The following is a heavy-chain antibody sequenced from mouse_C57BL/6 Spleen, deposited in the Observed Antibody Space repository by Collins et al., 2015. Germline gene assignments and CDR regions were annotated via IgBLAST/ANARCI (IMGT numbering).Heavy chain of an antibody. CDR2: IDPANGNT. V-gene: IGHV14-3*01. J-gene: IGHJ3*01. D-gene: IGHD2-4*01. CDR3: TRDDYVPWFAY. CDR1: GFNXKNTY. Sequence: EVQLQQSVAELVRPGASVKLSCTASGFNXKNTYMHWVKQRPEQGLEWIGRIDPANGNTKCAPKFQDKATITTDTSSNTAYLQLSSLTSEDTAIYYCTRDDYVPWFAYWGQGTLVTVSA.